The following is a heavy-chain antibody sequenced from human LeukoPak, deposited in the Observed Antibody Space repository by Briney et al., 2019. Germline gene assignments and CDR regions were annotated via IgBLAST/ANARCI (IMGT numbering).Heavy chain of an antibody. V-gene: IGHV3-23*01. J-gene: IGHJ4*02. CDR2: ISGSGGST. Sequence: GGSLRLSCAASGFTFSKFAMSWVRQAPGKGLEWVSAISGSGGSTYYADSVKGRFTISRDNSKNTLYLQMNSLRAEDTAVYYCAKVGRYTGDHWGQGTLVTVSS. CDR1: GFTFSKFA. D-gene: IGHD5-18*01. CDR3: AKVGRYTGDH.